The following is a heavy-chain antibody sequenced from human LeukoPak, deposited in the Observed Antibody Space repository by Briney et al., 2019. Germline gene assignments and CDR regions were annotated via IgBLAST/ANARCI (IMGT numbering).Heavy chain of an antibody. J-gene: IGHJ6*02. V-gene: IGHV4-61*02. Sequence: SQTLSLTCTVSGGSISSGSYYWSWIRQPAGKGLEWIGRIYTSGSTNYNPSHKSRVTISVDTSKNQFSLKLSSVTAADTAVYYCARLVVVAATGYYYGMDVWGQGTTVTVSS. CDR3: ARLVVVAATGYYYGMDV. CDR1: GGSISSGSYY. CDR2: IYTSGST. D-gene: IGHD2-15*01.